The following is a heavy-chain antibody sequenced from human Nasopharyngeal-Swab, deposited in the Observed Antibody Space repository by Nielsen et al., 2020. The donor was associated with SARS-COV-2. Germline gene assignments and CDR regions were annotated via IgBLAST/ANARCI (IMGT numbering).Heavy chain of an antibody. V-gene: IGHV3-64D*06. D-gene: IGHD3-22*01. CDR3: VKDPWGTMIEY. CDR2: ISSNGGST. Sequence: GASLKISCSASGFTFSSYAMHWVRQAPGKGLEYVSGISSNGGSTYYADSVKGRFTISRDNSKNTLYLQMSSLRAEDTAVYYCVKDPWGTMIEYRGQGTLVTVSS. CDR1: GFTFSSYA. J-gene: IGHJ4*02.